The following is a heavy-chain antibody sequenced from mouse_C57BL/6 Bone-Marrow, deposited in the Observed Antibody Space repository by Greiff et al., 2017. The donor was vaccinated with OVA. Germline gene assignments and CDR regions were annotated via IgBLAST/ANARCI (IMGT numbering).Heavy chain of an antibody. J-gene: IGHJ3*01. D-gene: IGHD3-2*02. CDR1: GFNIKDDY. CDR3: TTWGQLRLPFAY. V-gene: IGHV14-4*01. CDR2: IDPENGDT. Sequence: EVQLQQSGAELVRPGASVKLSCTASGFNIKDDYMHWVKQRPEQGLEWIGWIDPENGDTEYASKFQGKATITADTSSNTAYLQLSSLTSEDTAVYYCTTWGQLRLPFAYWGQGTLVTVSA.